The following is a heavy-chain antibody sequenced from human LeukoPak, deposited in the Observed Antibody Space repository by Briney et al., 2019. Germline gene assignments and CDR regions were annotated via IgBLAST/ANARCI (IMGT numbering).Heavy chain of an antibody. J-gene: IGHJ4*02. Sequence: PSETLSLTCAVSGGSISSGGYSWSWIRQPPGKGLEWIGYIYHSGSTYYNPSLKSRVTMSVDRSKNQFSLKLSSVTAADTAVYYCARALDSGYDLNYWGQGTLVTVSS. V-gene: IGHV4-30-2*01. D-gene: IGHD5-12*01. CDR1: GGSISSGGYS. CDR2: IYHSGST. CDR3: ARALDSGYDLNY.